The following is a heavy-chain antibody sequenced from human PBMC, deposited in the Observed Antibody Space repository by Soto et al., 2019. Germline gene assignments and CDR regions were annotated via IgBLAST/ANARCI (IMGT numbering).Heavy chain of an antibody. Sequence: GGSLRLSCAASGFTFSSYAMSWVRQAPGKGLEWVSAISGSGGSTYYADSVKGRFTISRDNSKNTLYLQMNSLRAEDTAVYYCAKATSIFGVVNDAFDIWGQGTMVTVSS. D-gene: IGHD3-3*01. CDR1: GFTFSSYA. V-gene: IGHV3-23*01. J-gene: IGHJ3*02. CDR2: ISGSGGST. CDR3: AKATSIFGVVNDAFDI.